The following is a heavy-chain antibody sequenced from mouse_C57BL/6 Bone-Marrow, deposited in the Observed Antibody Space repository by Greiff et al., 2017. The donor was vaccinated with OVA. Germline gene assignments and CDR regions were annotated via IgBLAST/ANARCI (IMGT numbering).Heavy chain of an antibody. CDR2: ISYDGSN. CDR1: GYSITSGYY. Sequence: ESGPGLVKPSQSLSLTCSVTGYSITSGYYWNWIRQFPGNKLEWMDYISYDGSNNYNPSLKNRISITRDTSKNQFFLKLDSMTTEDTATYDCARGEVLRRAWCAYWGQGTLVTVSA. V-gene: IGHV3-6*01. D-gene: IGHD2-4*01. CDR3: ARGEVLRRAWCAY. J-gene: IGHJ3*01.